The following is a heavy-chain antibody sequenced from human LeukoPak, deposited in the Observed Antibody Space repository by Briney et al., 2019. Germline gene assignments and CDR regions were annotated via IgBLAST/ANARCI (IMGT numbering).Heavy chain of an antibody. V-gene: IGHV3-30*18. J-gene: IGHJ4*02. Sequence: PGGSLRLSCAASGFTFSSYEMNWVRQAPGKGLEWVAVISYDGSNKYYADSVKGRFTISRDNSKNTLYLQMNSLRAEDTAVYYCAKGDGIAAAGYAYWGQGTLVTVSS. CDR1: GFTFSSYE. D-gene: IGHD6-13*01. CDR2: ISYDGSNK. CDR3: AKGDGIAAAGYAY.